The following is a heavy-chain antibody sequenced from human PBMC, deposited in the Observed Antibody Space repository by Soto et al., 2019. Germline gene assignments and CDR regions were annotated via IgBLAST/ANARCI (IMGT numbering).Heavy chain of an antibody. J-gene: IGHJ6*02. CDR2: ISAYNGNT. CDR1: GYTFTSYG. CDR3: ARILRMITFGGLAKHGMDV. V-gene: IGHV1-18*01. Sequence: ASVKVSCKASGYTFTSYGISWLRQAPGQGLEWMGWISAYNGNTNYAQKLQGRVTMTTDTSTSTAYMELRSLRSDDTAVYYCARILRMITFGGLAKHGMDVWGQGTTVTVSS. D-gene: IGHD3-16*01.